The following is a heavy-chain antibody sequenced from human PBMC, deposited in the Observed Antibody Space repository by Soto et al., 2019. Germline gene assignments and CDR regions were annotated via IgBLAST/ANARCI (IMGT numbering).Heavy chain of an antibody. CDR1: GGSFSYYS. V-gene: IGHV4-34*01. Sequence: SETLSLTCAVYGGSFSYYSWTWIRRPPGKGLEWIGEINDSGSTNYTPSLERRVTISRDTSKNRFSLKLSSVTAADTAVYYCARGSHKLHSYDSSGFYHYVDYWGQGSLVTVSS. CDR2: INDSGST. CDR3: ARGSHKLHSYDSSGFYHYVDY. D-gene: IGHD3-22*01. J-gene: IGHJ4*02.